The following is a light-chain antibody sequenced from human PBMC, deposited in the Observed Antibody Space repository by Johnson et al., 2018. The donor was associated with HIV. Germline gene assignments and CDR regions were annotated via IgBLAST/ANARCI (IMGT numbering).Light chain of an antibody. CDR2: DNS. J-gene: IGLJ1*01. V-gene: IGLV1-51*01. CDR1: SSKIGNKY. CDR3: GTWDTSLSAGGL. Sequence: QSVLTQPPSVSAALGQKVTISCSGSSSKIGNKYVSWYQQFPGTAPKVLIYDNSKRPSGIPDRFSGSTSGTSATLVITGLQTGDEADYYCGTWDTSLSAGGLFGTGTKVTVL.